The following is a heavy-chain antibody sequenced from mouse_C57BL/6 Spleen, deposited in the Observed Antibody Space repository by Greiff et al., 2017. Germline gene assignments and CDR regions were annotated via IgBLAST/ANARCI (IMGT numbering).Heavy chain of an antibody. D-gene: IGHD3-2*02. CDR1: GYTFTSYW. J-gene: IGHJ4*01. CDR3: ARTAQAPYYYAMDY. CDR2: IDPNSGGT. V-gene: IGHV1-72*01. Sequence: QVQLQQPGAELVKPGASVKLSCKASGYTFTSYWMHWVKQRPGRGLEWIGRIDPNSGGTKYNEKFKSKATLTVDKPSSTAYMQLRSVTSEDSAVYYCARTAQAPYYYAMDYWGQGTSVTVSS.